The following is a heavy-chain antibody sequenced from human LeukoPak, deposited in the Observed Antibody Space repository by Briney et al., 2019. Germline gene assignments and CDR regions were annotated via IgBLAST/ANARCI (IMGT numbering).Heavy chain of an antibody. J-gene: IGHJ3*02. V-gene: IGHV3-23*01. D-gene: IGHD4-17*01. Sequence: GGSLRLSCAASGFTFSSYAMSWVRQAPGKGLEWVSAISGSGGSTYYADSVKGRFTISRDNSKNTLYLQMNSLRAEDTAVYYCAKIGDYGDYVGDAFDIWDQGTMVTVSS. CDR2: ISGSGGST. CDR3: AKIGDYGDYVGDAFDI. CDR1: GFTFSSYA.